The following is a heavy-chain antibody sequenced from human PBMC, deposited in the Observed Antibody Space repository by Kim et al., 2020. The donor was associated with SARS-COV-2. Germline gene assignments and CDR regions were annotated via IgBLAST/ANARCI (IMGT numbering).Heavy chain of an antibody. D-gene: IGHD2-2*01. J-gene: IGHJ4*02. CDR3: TRHYQGSRPAYFDY. V-gene: IGHV4-39*01. Sequence: SETLSLTCTVSGGSISTSSYYWGWIRQPPGKGLEWIGNIYYSGATYYNPSLKSRVTISVDTSMYQFSLKLSSVTAADTAVYYCTRHYQGSRPAYFDYWGQGILVTVSS. CDR1: GGSISTSSYY. CDR2: IYYSGAT.